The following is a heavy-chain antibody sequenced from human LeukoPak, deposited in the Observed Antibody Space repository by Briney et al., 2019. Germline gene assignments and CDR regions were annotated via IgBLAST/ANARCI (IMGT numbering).Heavy chain of an antibody. CDR1: GGSVSSGAYS. D-gene: IGHD2-15*01. CDR3: AAEDYSGWRFDY. J-gene: IGHJ4*02. Sequence: SETLSLTCAVSGGSVSSGAYSWSWIRQPPGKGLEWIGYIYHSGSTIYNPSLKSRVTMSLDRSKNQFSLKLSSVTAADTAVYFCAAEDYSGWRFDYWGQGTLVTISS. V-gene: IGHV4-30-2*01. CDR2: IYHSGST.